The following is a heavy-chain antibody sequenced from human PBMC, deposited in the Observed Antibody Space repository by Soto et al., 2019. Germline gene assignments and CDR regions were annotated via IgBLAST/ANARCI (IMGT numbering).Heavy chain of an antibody. CDR1: GFAVSSNF. CDR3: XXATXXGLLSS. J-gene: IGHJ5*02. Sequence: EVQLVESGGGLVQPGGSLRLSCAASGFAVSSNFMSWVRQAPGKGLEWVSAIYSGGNTYYADSVKVRFTISRDNSENTLYLQXNSLRAXDTAVYYXXXATXXGLLSSWGQGTLVTVSS. D-gene: IGHD3-22*01. V-gene: IGHV3-66*01. CDR2: IYSGGNT.